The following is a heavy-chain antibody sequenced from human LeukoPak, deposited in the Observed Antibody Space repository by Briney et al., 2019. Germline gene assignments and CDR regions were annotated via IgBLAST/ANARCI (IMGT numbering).Heavy chain of an antibody. CDR2: IYTSGST. CDR3: ARHGRWPHYYYYYYMDV. Sequence: PSETLSLTCTVSGGSISSYYWSWIRQPPGKGLEWIGYIYTSGSTNYNPSLKSRVTISVDTSKNQFSLKLSSVTAADTAVYYCARHGRWPHYYYYYYMDVWGQGTTVTVSS. D-gene: IGHD3-16*01. CDR1: GGSISSYY. J-gene: IGHJ6*03. V-gene: IGHV4-4*09.